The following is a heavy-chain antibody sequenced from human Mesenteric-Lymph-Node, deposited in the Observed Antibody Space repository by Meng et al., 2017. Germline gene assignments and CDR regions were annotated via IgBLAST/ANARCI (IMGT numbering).Heavy chain of an antibody. CDR2: IKQDGSEK. D-gene: IGHD6-19*01. V-gene: IGHV3-7*01. CDR3: ASRAVTGPYYYSGMDV. J-gene: IGHJ6*02. Sequence: GESLKISCAASGFTFTSYWMSWVRQAPGKGLEWVANIKQDGSEKYYVDSVKGRFTISRDNAKGSLYLQMNSLRADDTAVYYCASRAVTGPYYYSGMDVWGQGTTVTVSS. CDR1: GFTFTSYW.